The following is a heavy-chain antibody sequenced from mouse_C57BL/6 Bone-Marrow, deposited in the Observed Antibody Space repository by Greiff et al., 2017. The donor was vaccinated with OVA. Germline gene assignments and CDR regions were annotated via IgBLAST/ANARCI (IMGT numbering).Heavy chain of an antibody. CDR3: ARGGYWTYWYFDV. CDR1: GYTFTDYY. Sequence: EVQLQQSGPVLVKPGASVKMSCKASGYTFTDYYMNWVKQSHGKSLEWIGVINPYNGGTSYNQKFKGKATLTVDKSSSTAYMELNSLTSEDSAVYYCARGGYWTYWYFDVWGTGTTVTVSS. D-gene: IGHD2-3*01. V-gene: IGHV1-19*01. CDR2: INPYNGGT. J-gene: IGHJ1*03.